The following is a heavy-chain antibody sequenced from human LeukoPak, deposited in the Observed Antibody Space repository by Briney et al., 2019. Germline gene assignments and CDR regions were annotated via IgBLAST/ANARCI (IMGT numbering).Heavy chain of an antibody. D-gene: IGHD1-26*01. CDR3: ARVALRGSYGSDYYYYYYMDV. CDR2: IYHSGST. CDR1: GGSISSGGYY. Sequence: SETLSLTCTVPGGSISSGGYYWSWIRQPPGKGLEWIGYIYHSGSTYYNPSLKSRVTISVDTSKNQFSLKLSSVTAADTAVYYCARVALRGSYGSDYYYYYYMDVWGKGTTVTVSS. J-gene: IGHJ6*03. V-gene: IGHV4-30-2*01.